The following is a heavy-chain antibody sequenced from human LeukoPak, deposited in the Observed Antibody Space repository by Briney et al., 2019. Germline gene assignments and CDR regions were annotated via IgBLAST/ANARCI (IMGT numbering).Heavy chain of an antibody. Sequence: GGSLRLSCAASGFTFSSYSMNWVRQAPGKGLEWVSSISSSSSYIYYADLVKGRFTISRDNAKNSLYLQMNSLRAEDTAVYYCARSGAGGGAFDIWGQGTMVTVSS. V-gene: IGHV3-21*01. J-gene: IGHJ3*02. CDR1: GFTFSSYS. CDR2: ISSSSSYI. CDR3: ARSGAGGGAFDI. D-gene: IGHD3-10*01.